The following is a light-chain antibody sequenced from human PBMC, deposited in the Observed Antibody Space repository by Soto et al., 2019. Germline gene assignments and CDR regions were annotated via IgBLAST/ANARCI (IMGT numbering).Light chain of an antibody. CDR2: AAS. CDR1: QSISSY. V-gene: IGKV1-39*01. J-gene: IGKJ1*01. CDR3: HRSNSTQWT. Sequence: DIQMTQSPSSLSASVGDRVTITCRASQSISSYLNWYQQKPGKAPKLLIYAASSLQSGVPSRFSGSGSGTDFTPTISSRQPKDFPTYSCHRSNSTQWTCGKGTKVKIK.